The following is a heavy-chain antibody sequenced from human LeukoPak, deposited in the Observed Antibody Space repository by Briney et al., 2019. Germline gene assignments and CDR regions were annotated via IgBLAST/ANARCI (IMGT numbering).Heavy chain of an antibody. D-gene: IGHD3-10*01. Sequence: GESLKISCKGSGYSFTTYWIAWVRQMSGKGLEWMGIIYPGDSDTRYSPSFQGQVTISADKSISTAYLQWSSLKASDTAMYYCATYAGTSSKYFQNWGQGTLVTVSS. CDR1: GYSFTTYW. V-gene: IGHV5-51*01. CDR2: IYPGDSDT. CDR3: ATYAGTSSKYFQN. J-gene: IGHJ1*01.